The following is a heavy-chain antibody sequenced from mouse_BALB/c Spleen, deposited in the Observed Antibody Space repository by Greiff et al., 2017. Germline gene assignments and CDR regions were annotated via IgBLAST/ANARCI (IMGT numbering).Heavy chain of an antibody. J-gene: IGHJ2*01. CDR2: INSNGGST. CDR3: AREPTVVEAVFDY. Sequence: EVMLVESGGGLVQPGGSLKLSCAASGFTFSSYGMSWVRQTPDKRLELVATINSNGGSTYYPDSVKGRFTISRDNAKNTLYLQMSSLKSEDTAMYYCAREPTVVEAVFDYWGQGTTLTVSS. CDR1: GFTFSSYG. D-gene: IGHD1-1*01. V-gene: IGHV5-6-3*01.